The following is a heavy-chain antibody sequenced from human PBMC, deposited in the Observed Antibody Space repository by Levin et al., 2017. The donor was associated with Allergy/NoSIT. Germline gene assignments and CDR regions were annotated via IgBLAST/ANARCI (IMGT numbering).Heavy chain of an antibody. V-gene: IGHV3-7*01. CDR3: ARDLGGFDAFDI. J-gene: IGHJ3*02. CDR1: GFTFSSYW. D-gene: IGHD4-23*01. Sequence: GESLKISCAASGFTFSSYWMSWVRQAPGKGLEWVANIKQDGSEKYYVDSVKGRFTISRDNAKNSLYLQMNSLRAEDTAVYYCARDLGGFDAFDIWGQGTMVTVSS. CDR2: IKQDGSEK.